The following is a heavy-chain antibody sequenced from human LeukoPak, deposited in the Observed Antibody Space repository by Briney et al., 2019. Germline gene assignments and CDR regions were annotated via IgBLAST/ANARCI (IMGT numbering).Heavy chain of an antibody. V-gene: IGHV3-30*02. D-gene: IGHD6-25*01. J-gene: IGHJ6*03. CDR2: IRYDGSNK. CDR3: VKGVEQRYYYHYMDV. Sequence: GGSLRLSCAASGFTFSSYGMHWVRQAPGKGLEWVAFIRYDGSNKYYADSVKGRFTISRDNSKNTLYLQMNSLRAEDTAVYYCVKGVEQRYYYHYMDVWGKGTTVTVSS. CDR1: GFTFSSYG.